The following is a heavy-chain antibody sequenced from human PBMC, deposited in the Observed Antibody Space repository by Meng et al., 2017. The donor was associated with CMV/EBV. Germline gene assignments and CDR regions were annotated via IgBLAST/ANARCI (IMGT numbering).Heavy chain of an antibody. J-gene: IGHJ4*02. CDR3: RGSGWDDY. CDR1: GFTFSSYG. Sequence: GGSLRLSCAASGFTFSSYGMHWVRQAPGKGLEWVAFIRYDGSNKYYADSVKGRFTISRDNAKNTVYLEMNNLRVEDTAVYYCRGSGWDDYWGQGTLVTVSS. V-gene: IGHV3-30*02. D-gene: IGHD6-19*01. CDR2: IRYDGSNK.